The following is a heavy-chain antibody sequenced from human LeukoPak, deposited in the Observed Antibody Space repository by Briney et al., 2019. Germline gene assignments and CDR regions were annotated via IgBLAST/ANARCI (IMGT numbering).Heavy chain of an antibody. D-gene: IGHD3-10*01. CDR1: GFTFGDYA. CDR3: AKDRGWFGGSLANFDS. J-gene: IGHJ4*02. Sequence: GGSLRLSCAASGFTFGDYALHWVRQFPGKGLEWVSGISWNSGSIGYADSVKGRFTISRDNAKNSLYLQMNSLRAEDTAVYYCAKDRGWFGGSLANFDSWGQGTLVTVSS. V-gene: IGHV3-9*01. CDR2: ISWNSGSI.